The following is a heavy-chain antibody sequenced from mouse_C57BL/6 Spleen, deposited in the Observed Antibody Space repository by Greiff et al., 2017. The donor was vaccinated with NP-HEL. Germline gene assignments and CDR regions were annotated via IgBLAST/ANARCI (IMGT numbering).Heavy chain of an antibody. D-gene: IGHD2-5*01. J-gene: IGHJ4*01. Sequence: EVKLVESGGGLVKPGGSLKLSCAASGFTFSSYAMSWVRQTPEKRLEWVATISDGGSYTYYPDNVKGRFTISRDNAKNNLYLQMSHLKSEDTAMYYCARDGDSNYDAMDYWGQGTSVTVSS. CDR2: ISDGGSYT. CDR3: ARDGDSNYDAMDY. V-gene: IGHV5-4*01. CDR1: GFTFSSYA.